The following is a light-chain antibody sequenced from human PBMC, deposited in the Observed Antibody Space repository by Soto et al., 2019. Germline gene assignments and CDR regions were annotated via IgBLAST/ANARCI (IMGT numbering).Light chain of an antibody. V-gene: IGKV1-33*01. CDR2: DAS. J-gene: IGKJ4*01. Sequence: DIQMTQSPSSLSASVGDRVTITCQASQDISNYLNWYQQKPGKAPKLLIFDASNVETGVPSRFSGSGSWTHFTFTIPSLQAEYIATYYCQQCEGIPLTFGGGTKIEI. CDR1: QDISNY. CDR3: QQCEGIPLT.